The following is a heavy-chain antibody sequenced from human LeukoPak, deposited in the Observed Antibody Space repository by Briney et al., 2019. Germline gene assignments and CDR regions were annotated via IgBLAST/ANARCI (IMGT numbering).Heavy chain of an antibody. D-gene: IGHD3-16*01. J-gene: IGHJ4*02. CDR2: IYYSGST. Sequence: SETLSLTCTVSGGSISSSNSYWGWIRQPPGKGLEWIGSIYYSGSTYYNPSLKGRVTISVDTSKNQFSLTLNSVTAADTAVYYCARVITVRGVIFDYWGQGTLVTVSS. V-gene: IGHV4-39*07. CDR1: GGSISSSNSY. CDR3: ARVITVRGVIFDY.